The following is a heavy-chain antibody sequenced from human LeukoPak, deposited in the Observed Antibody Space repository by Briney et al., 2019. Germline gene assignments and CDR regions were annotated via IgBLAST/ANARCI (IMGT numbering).Heavy chain of an antibody. J-gene: IGHJ4*02. Sequence: GGSLRLSCAASGFTFSGSAMHWVRQASGKGLEWDGRIRSKANSYATAYAASVKGRFTISRDDSKNTAYLQMNSLKTEDTAVYYCTSPRYSSSWYEYYFDYWGQGTLVTVSS. CDR2: IRSKANSYAT. V-gene: IGHV3-73*01. CDR3: TSPRYSSSWYEYYFDY. CDR1: GFTFSGSA. D-gene: IGHD6-13*01.